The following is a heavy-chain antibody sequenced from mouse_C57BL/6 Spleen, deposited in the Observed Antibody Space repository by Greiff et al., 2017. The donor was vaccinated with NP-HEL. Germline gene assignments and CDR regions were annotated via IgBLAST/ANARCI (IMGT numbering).Heavy chain of an antibody. J-gene: IGHJ2*01. CDR1: GYTFTSYW. CDR3: AAGTAQATGDY. V-gene: IGHV1-52*01. D-gene: IGHD3-2*02. CDR2: IDPSDSET. Sequence: VQLQQPGAELVRPGSSVKLSCKASGYTFTSYWMHWVKQRPIQGLEWIGNIDPSDSETHYNQKFKDKATLTVDKSSSTAYMQLSSLTSEDSAVYYCAAGTAQATGDYWGQGTTLTVSS.